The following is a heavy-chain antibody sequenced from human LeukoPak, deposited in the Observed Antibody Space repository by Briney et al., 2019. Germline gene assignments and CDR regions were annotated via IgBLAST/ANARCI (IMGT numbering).Heavy chain of an antibody. CDR2: INPKSGGT. J-gene: IGHJ4*02. D-gene: IGHD3-3*01. V-gene: IGHV1-2*02. CDR1: GYTFTGYY. CDR3: ARGGGTIFGVVND. Sequence: ASVKVSCKASGYTFTGYYMHWVRQAPGQGLEWMGWINPKSGGTNYAQKFQGRVTMTRDTSISTAYMELRRLSSDDTAVYYCARGGGTIFGVVNDWGQGTLVTVSP.